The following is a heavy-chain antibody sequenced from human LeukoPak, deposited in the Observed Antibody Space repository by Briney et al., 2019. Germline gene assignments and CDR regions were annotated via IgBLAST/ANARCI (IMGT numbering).Heavy chain of an antibody. CDR2: VHTSRGT. CDR1: GGSISSSSYY. Sequence: PSETLSLTCTVSGGSISSSSYYWSWIRQPAGKEPEWIGRVHTSRGTNYNSSLKSRLTMSVDTPKNQFSLHLASVTAADTAVYYCAKGGESSLPFDYWGQGTLVTVSS. CDR3: AKGGESSLPFDY. J-gene: IGHJ4*02. V-gene: IGHV4-61*02. D-gene: IGHD3-10*01.